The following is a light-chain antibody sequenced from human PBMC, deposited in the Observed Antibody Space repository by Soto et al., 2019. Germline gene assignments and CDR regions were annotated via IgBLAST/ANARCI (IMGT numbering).Light chain of an antibody. CDR1: QSISSW. Sequence: DIQMTQSPSTLSASVGDRVTITCRASQSISSWLAWYQQKPGKAPKLLIYTASNLKSGVPSRFSGSGSGTEFTLTIISLQPDDFATYYCQEYNSDSGLTFGGGTKVEIK. J-gene: IGKJ4*01. CDR3: QEYNSDSGLT. V-gene: IGKV1-5*03. CDR2: TAS.